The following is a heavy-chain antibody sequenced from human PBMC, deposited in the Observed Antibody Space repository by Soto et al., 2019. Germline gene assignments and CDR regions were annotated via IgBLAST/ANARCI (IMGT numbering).Heavy chain of an antibody. V-gene: IGHV1-3*01. Sequence: QVQLVQSGAEVKKPGASVKVSCKASGYTFTSYAMHWVRQAPGQRLEWMGWINAGNGNTKYSQKFQGRVTITRDTSASTAYMGLSSLRSEDTAVYYCARESITMVRGVILYYYYMDVWGKGTTVTVSS. CDR1: GYTFTSYA. J-gene: IGHJ6*03. CDR2: INAGNGNT. CDR3: ARESITMVRGVILYYYYMDV. D-gene: IGHD3-10*01.